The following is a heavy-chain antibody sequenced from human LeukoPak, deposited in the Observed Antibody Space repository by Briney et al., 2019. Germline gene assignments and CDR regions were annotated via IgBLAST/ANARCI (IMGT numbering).Heavy chain of an antibody. CDR1: GFTFSSYG. D-gene: IGHD6-13*01. J-gene: IGHJ4*02. CDR3: ARSHKQQLVDFDY. CDR2: ISSRSSYI. Sequence: GGSLRLSCAASGFTFSSYGMNWVRQAPGKGLEWVSSISSRSSYIYYADSVKGRFTISRDNAKNSLYLQMNSLRAEDTAVYYCARSHKQQLVDFDYWGQGTLVTVSS. V-gene: IGHV3-21*01.